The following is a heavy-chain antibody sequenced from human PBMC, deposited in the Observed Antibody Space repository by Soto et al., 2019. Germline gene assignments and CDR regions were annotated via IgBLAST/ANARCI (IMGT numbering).Heavy chain of an antibody. CDR2: ISYSGST. V-gene: IGHV4-39*01. CDR1: GGSISSSSYY. CDR3: ARPTGNPHGDYYYYGMDV. J-gene: IGHJ6*02. Sequence: QLQLQESGPGLVKPSETLSLTCTVSGGSISSSSYYWGWIRQPPGKGLEWIGSISYSGSTYYNPSLKSRVTISVDTSKNQFSLKLSSVTAADTAVDYCARPTGNPHGDYYYYGMDVWGQGTTVTVSS. D-gene: IGHD3-10*01.